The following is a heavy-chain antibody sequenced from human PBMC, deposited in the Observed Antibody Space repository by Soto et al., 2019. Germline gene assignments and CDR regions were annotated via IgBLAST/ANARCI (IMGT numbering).Heavy chain of an antibody. V-gene: IGHV3-23*01. Sequence: EVQLLESGGGLVQPGGSLRLSCAASGFTFSSYAMSWVRQAPGKGLEWVSAISGSGGSTYYADSVKGRFTISRDNSKNTLDLQMNGLSAEDTAVYYCAKGGSSSVVVADVDYWGQGTLVTVSS. J-gene: IGHJ4*02. D-gene: IGHD2-15*01. CDR1: GFTFSSYA. CDR3: AKGGSSSVVVADVDY. CDR2: ISGSGGST.